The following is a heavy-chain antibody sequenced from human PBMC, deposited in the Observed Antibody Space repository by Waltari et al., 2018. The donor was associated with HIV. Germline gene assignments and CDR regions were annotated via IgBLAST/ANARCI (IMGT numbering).Heavy chain of an antibody. D-gene: IGHD6-13*01. CDR3: ARLFGIAAAGTVDY. J-gene: IGHJ4*02. V-gene: IGHV4-59*01. CDR2: IYYSGST. CDR1: GGSTSSYY. Sequence: QVQLQESGPGLVKPSETLSLTCTVSGGSTSSYYWSWIRQPPGKGLEWIGYIYYSGSTNYNPSLKSRVTISVDTSKNQFSLKLSSVTAADTAVYYCARLFGIAAAGTVDYWGQGTLVTVSS.